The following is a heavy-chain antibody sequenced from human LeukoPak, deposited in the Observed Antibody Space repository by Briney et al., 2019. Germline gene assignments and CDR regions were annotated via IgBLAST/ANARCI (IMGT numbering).Heavy chain of an antibody. CDR1: GFTFSNYW. V-gene: IGHV3-7*03. CDR2: IKGDGTEK. CDR3: ARQREWLAPYGMDV. J-gene: IGHJ6*02. Sequence: GGSLRLSCAASGFTFSNYWMGWVRQPPGKGLQWVANIKGDGTEKYYVDSVKGRFTISRDNAKNSVYLQMNSLRVEDTAVYYCARQREWLAPYGMDVWGQGTTVTVSS. D-gene: IGHD6-19*01.